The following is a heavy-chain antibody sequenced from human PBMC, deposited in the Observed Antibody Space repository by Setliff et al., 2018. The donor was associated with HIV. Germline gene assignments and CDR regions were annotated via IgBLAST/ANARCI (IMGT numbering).Heavy chain of an antibody. D-gene: IGHD3-10*01. Sequence: SETLSLTCSVSGASISSNTWSWIRQAPGKGLQWIGFIYNSVTTNYNPSLKSRVTILLDTSKNQFSLLLTAVTAADTAVYYCSRGGNSINWFGSWGQGTLVTVSS. CDR3: SRGGNSINWFGS. J-gene: IGHJ5*01. CDR2: IYNSVTT. V-gene: IGHV4-59*12. CDR1: GASISSNT.